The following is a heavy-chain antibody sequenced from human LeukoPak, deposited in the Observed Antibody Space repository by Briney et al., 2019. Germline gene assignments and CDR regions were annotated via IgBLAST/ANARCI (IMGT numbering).Heavy chain of an antibody. CDR2: IDPSDSYT. Sequence: GESLKISCKGSGYSFTSYWISWVRQMPGKGLEWMGRIDPSDSYTNYSPSFQGHVTISADKSISTAYLQWSSLKASDTAMYYRARLGPTVIRYFGGENWFDPWGQGTLVTVSS. D-gene: IGHD3-9*01. CDR3: ARLGPTVIRYFGGENWFDP. CDR1: GYSFTSYW. J-gene: IGHJ5*02. V-gene: IGHV5-10-1*01.